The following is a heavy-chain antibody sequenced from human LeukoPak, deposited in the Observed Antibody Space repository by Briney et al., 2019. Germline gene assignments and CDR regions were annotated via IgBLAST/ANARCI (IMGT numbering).Heavy chain of an antibody. D-gene: IGHD3-22*01. CDR1: VYTHTELS. CDR2: FDPEDGET. J-gene: IGHJ3*02. V-gene: IGHV1-24*01. Sequence: ASVKVSCKVSVYTHTELSMHWVRQAPGKGLEWMGGFDPEDGETIYAQKFQGRVTMTEDTSTDTAYMELSSLRSEDTAVYYCATFDPSYYYDSSGLDAFDIWGQGTMVTVSS. CDR3: ATFDPSYYYDSSGLDAFDI.